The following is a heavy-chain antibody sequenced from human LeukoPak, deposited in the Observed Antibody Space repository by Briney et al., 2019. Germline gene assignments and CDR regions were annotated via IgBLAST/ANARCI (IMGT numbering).Heavy chain of an antibody. CDR1: GYTFTDYY. CDR2: MNPNSGNT. CDR3: ARGRGGTNLRHFDY. V-gene: IGHV1-8*02. J-gene: IGHJ4*02. Sequence: ASVKVSCKASGYTFTDYYMHWVRQATGQGLEWMGWMNPNSGNTGYAQKFQGRVTMTRNTSISTAYMELSSLRSEDTAVYYCARGRGGTNLRHFDYWGQGTLVTVSS. D-gene: IGHD2-15*01.